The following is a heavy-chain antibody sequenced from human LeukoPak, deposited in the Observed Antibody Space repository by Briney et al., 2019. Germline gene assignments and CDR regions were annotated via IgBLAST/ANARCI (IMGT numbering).Heavy chain of an antibody. V-gene: IGHV3-23*01. Sequence: GGSLRLSCAASGFTFSRFALSWVRQAPGKGLEWVSGVSYIRVATYYADSVKGRFTISRDDSQNILHLQMNGLRAEDTAVYFCAKGFREFDTSTSYSSFDTWGQGTMVTVSS. CDR2: VSYIRVAT. D-gene: IGHD5-18*01. CDR1: GFTFSRFA. CDR3: AKGFREFDTSTSYSSFDT. J-gene: IGHJ3*02.